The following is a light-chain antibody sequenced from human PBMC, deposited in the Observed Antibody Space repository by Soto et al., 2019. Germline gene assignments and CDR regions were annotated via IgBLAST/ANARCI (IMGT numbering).Light chain of an antibody. Sequence: EIVMTQSPATLSVSPGERATLSCRASQSVSNNLAWYQQKPGQAPRLLIYGASTRATGIPARFSGSGSGTEFTLTISSLQSEDFAVYYCKQYNNSPPLTFGGGTKVAIK. V-gene: IGKV3D-15*01. J-gene: IGKJ4*01. CDR3: KQYNNSPPLT. CDR2: GAS. CDR1: QSVSNN.